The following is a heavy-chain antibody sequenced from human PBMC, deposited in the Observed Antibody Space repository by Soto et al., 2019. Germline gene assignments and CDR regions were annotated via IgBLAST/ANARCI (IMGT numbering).Heavy chain of an antibody. D-gene: IGHD3-22*01. J-gene: IGHJ3*02. V-gene: IGHV3-21*06. CDR3: ARGGSYYYDSSAQNDAFDI. CDR2: ISSTTNYI. CDR1: GFTFTRYS. Sequence: LRLSCAASGFTFTRYSMNWVRQAPGKGLEWVSSISSTTNYIYYGDSMKGRFTISRDNAKNSLYLEMNSLRAEDTAVYYCARGGSYYYDSSAQNDAFDIWGQGTMVTVSS.